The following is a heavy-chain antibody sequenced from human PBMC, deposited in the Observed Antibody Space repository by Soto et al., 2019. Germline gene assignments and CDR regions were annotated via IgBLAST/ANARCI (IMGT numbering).Heavy chain of an antibody. J-gene: IGHJ4*02. CDR1: GYTFTSYG. V-gene: IGHV1-18*01. D-gene: IGHD3-3*01. Sequence: VKVSCKASGYTFTSYGISWVRQAPGQGLEWMGWISAYNGNTNYAQKLQGRVTMTTDTSTSTAYMELRSLRSDDTAVYYCARNSGFLEWLPSDYWGQGTLVTVSS. CDR3: ARNSGFLEWLPSDY. CDR2: ISAYNGNT.